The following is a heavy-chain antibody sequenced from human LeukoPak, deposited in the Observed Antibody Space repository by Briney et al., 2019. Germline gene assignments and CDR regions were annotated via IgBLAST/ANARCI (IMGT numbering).Heavy chain of an antibody. CDR1: GFGFSYYD. J-gene: IGHJ4*02. Sequence: GSLRLSCVASGFGFSYYDMNWVRQTPVKGLEWVSTISGTDDSTYYADSVKGRFTISRDNSKNTLYLQMDSLRAEDTAVYHCARDRAVGYYDSGGHVIFDYWGQGTLVTVSS. CDR3: ARDRAVGYYDSGGHVIFDY. V-gene: IGHV3-23*01. D-gene: IGHD2-15*01. CDR2: ISGTDDST.